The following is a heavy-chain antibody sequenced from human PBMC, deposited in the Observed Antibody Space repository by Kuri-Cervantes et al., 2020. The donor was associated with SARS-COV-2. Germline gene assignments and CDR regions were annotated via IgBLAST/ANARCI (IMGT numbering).Heavy chain of an antibody. CDR2: IKQDGSEK. CDR3: AREAFGYCSGGSCYSHY. CDR1: GFTFSSYW. V-gene: IGHV3-7*01. D-gene: IGHD2-15*01. J-gene: IGHJ4*02. Sequence: GGSLRLSCAASGFTFSSYWMSWVRQAPGKGLEWEANIKQDGSEKYYVDSVKGRFTISRDNAKNSLYLQMNSLRAEDTAVYYCAREAFGYCSGGSCYSHYWGQGTLVTVSS.